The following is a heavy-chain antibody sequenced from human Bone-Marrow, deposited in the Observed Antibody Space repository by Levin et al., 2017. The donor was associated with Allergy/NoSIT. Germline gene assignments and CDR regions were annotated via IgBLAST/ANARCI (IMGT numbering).Heavy chain of an antibody. CDR1: GYTFASYW. D-gene: IGHD2-21*01. CDR2: IYPGDSDT. V-gene: IGHV5-51*01. CDR3: AIDEFLST. J-gene: IGHJ5*02. Sequence: KVSCKTSGYTFASYWIAWVRQMPGKGLEWVGNIYPGDSDTRYNPSFQGQVTLSVDQSITTAYLQWSGLKASDTAIYYCAIDEFLSTWGQGTLVTVSS.